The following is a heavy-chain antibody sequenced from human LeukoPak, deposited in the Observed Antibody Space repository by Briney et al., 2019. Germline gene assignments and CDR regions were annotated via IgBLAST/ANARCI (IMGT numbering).Heavy chain of an antibody. CDR2: ISGSGDTT. J-gene: IGHJ4*02. CDR3: AKLSGLYYYDSSGYPDY. Sequence: GGSLRLSCAAFGFTFSNYAMSWVRQAPGKGPEWVSGISGSGDTTFYADSVKGRFTISRDNSKNTLYLQMNSLRAEDTAVYYCAKLSGLYYYDSSGYPDYWGQGTLVTVSS. CDR1: GFTFSNYA. V-gene: IGHV3-23*01. D-gene: IGHD3-22*01.